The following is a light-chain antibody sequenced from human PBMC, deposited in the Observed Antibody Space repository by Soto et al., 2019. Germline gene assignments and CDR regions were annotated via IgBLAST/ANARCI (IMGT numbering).Light chain of an antibody. CDR2: SDN. V-gene: IGLV1-44*01. CDR1: SSNIERNT. CDR3: AAWDDSLNGHVV. J-gene: IGLJ2*01. Sequence: QLVLTQPPSASGTPGQRVTIYCSGSSSNIERNTVNWYQHLPGTAPKLLIYSDNQRPSGVPDRFSGSKSGTSASLAISGLQSEDEGHYYCAAWDDSLNGHVVFGGGTKVTVL.